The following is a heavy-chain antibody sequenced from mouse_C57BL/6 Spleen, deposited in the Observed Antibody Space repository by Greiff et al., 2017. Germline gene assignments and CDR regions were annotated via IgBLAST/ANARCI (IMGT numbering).Heavy chain of an antibody. D-gene: IGHD2-3*01. CDR1: GYTFTSYW. CDR2: IDPSDSYT. CDR3: ARNHDGYSFAD. V-gene: IGHV1-59*01. Sequence: QVQLQQPGAELVRPGTSVKLSCKASGYTFTSYWMHWVKQRPGQGLEWIGVIDPSDSYTNYNQKFKGKATLTVDTSSSTAYMQLSSLTSEDSAVYYCARNHDGYSFADWGQGTLVTVSA. J-gene: IGHJ3*01.